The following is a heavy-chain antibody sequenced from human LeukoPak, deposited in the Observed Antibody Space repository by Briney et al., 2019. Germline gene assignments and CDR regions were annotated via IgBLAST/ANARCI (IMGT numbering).Heavy chain of an antibody. J-gene: IGHJ4*02. CDR2: INHSGST. CDR3: ARHPIYYDSSGYYLSPHYFDY. D-gene: IGHD3-22*01. V-gene: IGHV4-34*01. Sequence: SSETLSLTCAVYGGSFSGYYWSWIRQPPGKGLEWIGEINHSGSTNYNPSLKSRVTISVDTSKNQFSLKLSSVTAADTAVYYCARHPIYYDSSGYYLSPHYFDYWGQGTLVTVSS. CDR1: GGSFSGYY.